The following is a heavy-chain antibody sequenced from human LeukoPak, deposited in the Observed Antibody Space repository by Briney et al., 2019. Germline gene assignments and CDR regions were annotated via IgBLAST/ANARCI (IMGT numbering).Heavy chain of an antibody. CDR2: IYYSGST. V-gene: IGHV4-39*01. CDR1: GGPISSTSYY. J-gene: IGHJ4*02. Sequence: SETLSLTCTVSGGPISSTSYYWGWIRQPPGKGLEWIGSIYYSGSTYYNPSLKSRVTISVDTSKNQFSLKLSSVTAADTAVYYCASPTMVRGVITDWGQGTLVTVSS. D-gene: IGHD3-10*01. CDR3: ASPTMVRGVITD.